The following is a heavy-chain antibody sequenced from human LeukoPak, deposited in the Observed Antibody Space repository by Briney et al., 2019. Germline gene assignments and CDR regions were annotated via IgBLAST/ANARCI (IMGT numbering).Heavy chain of an antibody. CDR3: ARDPHLPYDILTGYHLDAFDI. V-gene: IGHV3-23*01. CDR2: ISGSGGST. D-gene: IGHD3-9*01. CDR1: GFTFSSYA. J-gene: IGHJ3*02. Sequence: GGSLRLSCAASGFTFSSYAMSWVRQAPGKGLEWVSAISGSGGSTYYADSVKGRFTISRDNSKNTLYLQMNSLRAEDTAVYYCARDPHLPYDILTGYHLDAFDIWGQGTMVTVSS.